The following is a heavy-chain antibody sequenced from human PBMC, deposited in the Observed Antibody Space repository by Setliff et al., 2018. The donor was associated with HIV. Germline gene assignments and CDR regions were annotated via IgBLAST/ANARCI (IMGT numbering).Heavy chain of an antibody. D-gene: IGHD3-22*01. CDR1: GGSISSYY. CDR3: ARDSDYYDSSGRHIRLFDY. Sequence: SETLSLTGAVSGGSISSYYWSWIRQPPGKGLEWIGYIYYSGSTNYNPSLKSRVTISVDTSKNQFSLKLSSVTATDTAVYYCARDSDYYDSSGRHIRLFDYWGQGTLVTVSS. V-gene: IGHV4-59*01. CDR2: IYYSGST. J-gene: IGHJ4*02.